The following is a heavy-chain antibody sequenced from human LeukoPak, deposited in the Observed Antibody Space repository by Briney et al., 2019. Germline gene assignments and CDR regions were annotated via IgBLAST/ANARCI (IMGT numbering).Heavy chain of an antibody. CDR2: ISGSGGST. Sequence: PLGGSLRLSCAASGFTFSSYAMSWVRQAPGKGLEWVSAISGSGGSTYYADSVKGRFTISRDNSKNTLYLQMNSLRAEDTAVYYCAKDDYYGSGSYYSDYWGQGTLVTVSS. V-gene: IGHV3-23*01. CDR1: GFTFSSYA. J-gene: IGHJ4*02. D-gene: IGHD3-10*01. CDR3: AKDDYYGSGSYYSDY.